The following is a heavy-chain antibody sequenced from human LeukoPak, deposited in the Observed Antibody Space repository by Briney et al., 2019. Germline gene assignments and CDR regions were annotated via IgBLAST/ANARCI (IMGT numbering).Heavy chain of an antibody. CDR3: AKDSPADDY. CDR1: RFTFSSYA. V-gene: IGHV3-30*18. J-gene: IGHJ4*02. CDR2: ISYDGSNK. Sequence: GGSLRLSCAASRFTFSSYAMSWVRQAPGKGLEWVAVISYDGSNKYYADSVKGRFTISRDNSKNTLYLQMNSLRAEDTAVYYCAKDSPADDYWGQGTLVTVSS. D-gene: IGHD6-13*01.